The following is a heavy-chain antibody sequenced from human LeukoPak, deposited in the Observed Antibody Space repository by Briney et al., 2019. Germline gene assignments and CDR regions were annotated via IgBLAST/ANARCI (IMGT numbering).Heavy chain of an antibody. CDR1: GYTFTANY. V-gene: IGHV1-2*02. CDR2: INPNTGGT. CDR3: ARDRRSSFYTGSFWFDS. J-gene: IGHJ5*01. Sequence: ASVKVSCKASGYTFTANYIHWVRQAPGQGLEWMGWINPNTGGTNFAQRFQGRVTMTRDTSISTAYMHLTTLRTDDTAIYYCARDRRSSFYTGSFWFDSWGQGTLLTVSS. D-gene: IGHD6-13*01.